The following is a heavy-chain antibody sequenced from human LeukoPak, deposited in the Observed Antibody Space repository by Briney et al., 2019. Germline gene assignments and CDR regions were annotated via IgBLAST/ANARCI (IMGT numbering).Heavy chain of an antibody. CDR1: GYTFTSYG. D-gene: IGHD6-6*01. Sequence: ASVKVSCKASGYTFTSYGISWVRQAPGQGLEWMGWISAHNGNTNYAQKLQGRVTMTTDTSTSTAYMELRSLRSDDTAVYYCARELPRSGSSFRFFDYWGQGTLVTVSS. CDR2: ISAHNGNT. CDR3: ARELPRSGSSFRFFDY. V-gene: IGHV1-18*01. J-gene: IGHJ4*02.